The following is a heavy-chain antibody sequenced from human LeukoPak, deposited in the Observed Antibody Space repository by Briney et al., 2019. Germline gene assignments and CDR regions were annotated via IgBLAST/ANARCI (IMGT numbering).Heavy chain of an antibody. CDR2: IYTSGST. D-gene: IGHD3-3*01. V-gene: IGHV4-4*07. CDR3: ARDGSKYYDFLSGYYHWFDR. CDR1: GGSISSYY. J-gene: IGHJ5*02. Sequence: SETLSLTCTVSGGSISSYYWSWIRQPAGKGLEWIGRIYTSGSTNYNPSLKSRVTMSVDTSKNQSSLKLSSVTAADTAVYYCARDGSKYYDFLSGYYHWFDRWGQGTLVTVSS.